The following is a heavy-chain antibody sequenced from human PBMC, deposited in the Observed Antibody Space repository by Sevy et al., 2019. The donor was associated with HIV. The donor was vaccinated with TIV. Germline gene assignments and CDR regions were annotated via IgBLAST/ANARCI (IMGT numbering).Heavy chain of an antibody. CDR1: GGSVTSDTYY. CDR2: IYYNVRN. Sequence: SETLSLTCTVSGGSVTSDTYYWTWIRQPPGKGLEFIGYIYYNVRNNYNPSLKSRVTISVDTSKNQFSLKLTSVTAADTAVYYCTRLGGLTDYGMDVWGQGTTVTVSS. V-gene: IGHV4-61*01. J-gene: IGHJ6*02. D-gene: IGHD1-26*01. CDR3: TRLGGLTDYGMDV.